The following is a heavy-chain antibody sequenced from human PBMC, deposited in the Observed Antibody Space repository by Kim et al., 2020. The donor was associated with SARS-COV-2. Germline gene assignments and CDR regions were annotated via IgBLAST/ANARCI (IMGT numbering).Heavy chain of an antibody. CDR3: ARITGDTDYDRNWFDP. J-gene: IGHJ5*02. V-gene: IGHV4-59*11. D-gene: IGHD4-17*01. CDR2: IHYSGST. Sequence: SETLSLTCSVSGGSISSHYWSWIRQPPGKGLEWIGYIHYSGSTNYNPSLKSRVTISVDKSKTQFSLKLSSVTAADAAVYYCARITGDTDYDRNWFDPWGQGTLVTVSS. CDR1: GGSISSHY.